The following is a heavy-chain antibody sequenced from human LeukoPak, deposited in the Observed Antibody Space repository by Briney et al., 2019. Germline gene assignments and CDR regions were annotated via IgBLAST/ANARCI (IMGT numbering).Heavy chain of an antibody. J-gene: IGHJ4*02. V-gene: IGHV4-59*01. D-gene: IGHD6-19*01. CDR3: ATGHSSGWFDY. CDR1: GGSISGDY. Sequence: SETLSLTCTVPGGSISGDYCSWSRHPPGKLLEWIGYISYRATTNYNPSLKSRVSFSIDTSKNQFYLKLTSVSAADTAVYFCATGHSSGWFDYWGQGTLVSVSS. CDR2: ISYRATT.